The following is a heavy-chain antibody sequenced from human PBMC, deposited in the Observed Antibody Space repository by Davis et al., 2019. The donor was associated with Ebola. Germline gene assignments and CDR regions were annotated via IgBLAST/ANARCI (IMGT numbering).Heavy chain of an antibody. D-gene: IGHD1-14*01. J-gene: IGHJ6*02. Sequence: GESLKISCAASGFTFSSYSMNWVRQAPGKGLEWVSSISSSSSYIYYADSVKGRFTISRDNAKNSLYLQMNSLRAEDTAVYYCAKGHHVTTYYYYYGMDVWGQGTTVTVSS. CDR1: GFTFSSYS. CDR3: AKGHHVTTYYYYYGMDV. V-gene: IGHV3-21*01. CDR2: ISSSSSYI.